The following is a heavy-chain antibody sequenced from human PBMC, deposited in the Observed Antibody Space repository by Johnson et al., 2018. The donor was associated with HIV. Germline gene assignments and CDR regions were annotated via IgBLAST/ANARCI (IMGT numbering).Heavy chain of an antibody. CDR2: ISWNSGSI. Sequence: VQLVESGGGLVKPGGSLRLSCAASGFAFSDCYMHWVRQAPGKGLEWVSGISWNSGSIGYADSVKGRFTISRDNAKNSLYLQMNSLRVEDTALYYCAKVSSSSTWAHDPFDVWGQGTMVTVSS. D-gene: IGHD6-6*01. V-gene: IGHV3-9*01. J-gene: IGHJ3*01. CDR3: AKVSSSSTWAHDPFDV. CDR1: GFAFSDCY.